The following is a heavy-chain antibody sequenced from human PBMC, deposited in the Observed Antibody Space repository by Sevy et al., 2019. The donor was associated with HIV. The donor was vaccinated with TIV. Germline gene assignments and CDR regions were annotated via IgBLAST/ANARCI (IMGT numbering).Heavy chain of an antibody. Sequence: GGSLRLSCAASGFTFSSYGMHWVRQAPGKGLEWVAFIQFDGNKKYSADSIEGRFTISRDNSKNTLYLQMNSLRAEDTAVYYCARDPLISLGADLFDYWGQGTLVTVSS. CDR1: GFTFSSYG. D-gene: IGHD7-27*01. CDR2: IQFDGNKK. CDR3: ARDPLISLGADLFDY. J-gene: IGHJ4*02. V-gene: IGHV3-30*02.